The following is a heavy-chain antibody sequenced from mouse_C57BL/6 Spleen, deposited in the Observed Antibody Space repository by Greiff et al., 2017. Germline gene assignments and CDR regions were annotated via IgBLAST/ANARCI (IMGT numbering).Heavy chain of an antibody. CDR1: GYTFTSYA. J-gene: IGHJ1*03. D-gene: IGHD1-1*01. V-gene: IGHV1-85*01. CDR2: IYPRDGST. CDR3: ARDDYGTCWYCDV. Sequence: VQLQQSGPELVKPGASVKLSCKASGYTFTSYAINWVKQRPGQGLEWIGCIYPRDGSTKYNEKFKGKATLTVDTSSSTAYMELHRLTSEDSAVYFCARDDYGTCWYCDVWGTGTTVTVSS.